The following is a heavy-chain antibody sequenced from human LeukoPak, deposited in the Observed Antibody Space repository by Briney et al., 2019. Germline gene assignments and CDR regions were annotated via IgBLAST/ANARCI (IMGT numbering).Heavy chain of an antibody. CDR1: GYTFTSYG. J-gene: IGHJ4*02. CDR2: ISAYNGNT. CDR3: ARDLRARHIAVAGGAPFDY. V-gene: IGHV1-18*01. Sequence: GASVKVSCKASGYTFTSYGISWVRQAPGQGLEWMGWISAYNGNTDYAQKLQGRVTMTTDTSTSTAYMELKSLRSDDTAVYYCARDLRARHIAVAGGAPFDYWGQGTLVTVSS. D-gene: IGHD6-19*01.